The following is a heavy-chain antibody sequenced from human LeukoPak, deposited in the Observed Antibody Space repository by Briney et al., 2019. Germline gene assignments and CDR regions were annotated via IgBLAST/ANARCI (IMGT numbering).Heavy chain of an antibody. D-gene: IGHD6-13*01. CDR1: GFTFSSYA. V-gene: IGHV3-23*01. J-gene: IGHJ4*02. CDR2: ISGSGGST. Sequence: TGGSLRLSYAASGFTFSSYAMSWVRQAPGKGLEWVSAISGSGGSTYYADSVKGRFTISRDNSKNTLYLQMNSLRAEDTAVYYCAKDTGIAAAFDYWGQGTLVTVSS. CDR3: AKDTGIAAAFDY.